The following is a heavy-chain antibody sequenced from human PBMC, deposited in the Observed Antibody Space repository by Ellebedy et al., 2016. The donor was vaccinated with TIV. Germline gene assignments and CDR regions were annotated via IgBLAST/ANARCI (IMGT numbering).Heavy chain of an antibody. V-gene: IGHV3-7*01. Sequence: GGSLRLSCIASGFSFRSYWMSWVRQAPGKRLEWVANLRQDGDAKYYVDSVKGRFTIARDHAKNSLYLQMNGLRAEDTAVYYCARRGSYGDYAVQVNPWFDPWGQGTLVTVSS. J-gene: IGHJ5*02. CDR3: ARRGSYGDYAVQVNPWFDP. D-gene: IGHD4-17*01. CDR2: LRQDGDAK. CDR1: GFSFRSYW.